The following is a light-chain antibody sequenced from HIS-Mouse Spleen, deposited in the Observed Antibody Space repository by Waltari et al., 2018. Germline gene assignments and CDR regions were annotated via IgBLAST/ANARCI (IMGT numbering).Light chain of an antibody. Sequence: SYVLTQPPSVSVAPGQTASIPCSGDKLGDKYSCWYQQKPGQSPVLVIYQDSKRPSGIPERFSGSNSGNTATLTISGTQAMDEADYYCQAWDSSTVVFGGGTKLTVL. CDR2: QDS. V-gene: IGLV3-1*01. CDR3: QAWDSSTVV. J-gene: IGLJ2*01. CDR1: KLGDKY.